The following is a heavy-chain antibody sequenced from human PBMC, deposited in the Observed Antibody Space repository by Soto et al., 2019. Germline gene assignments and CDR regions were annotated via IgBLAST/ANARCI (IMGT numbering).Heavy chain of an antibody. CDR3: ARSGSPGYSGSYLPFDY. V-gene: IGHV3-7*01. J-gene: IGHJ4*02. D-gene: IGHD3-10*01. CDR1: GFTFSSYW. Sequence: GGSLRHSCAASGFTFSSYWMSWVRQAPGKGLEWVANIKQDGSEKYYVDSVKGRFTISRDNAKNSLYLQMNSLRAEDTAVYYCARSGSPGYSGSYLPFDYWGQGTLVTVSS. CDR2: IKQDGSEK.